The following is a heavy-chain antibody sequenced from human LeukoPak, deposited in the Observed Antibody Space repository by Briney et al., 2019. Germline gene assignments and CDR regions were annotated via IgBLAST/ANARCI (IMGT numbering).Heavy chain of an antibody. CDR2: IIPIFGTA. Sequence: GASVKVSCKASGYTFTSYAISWVRQAPGQGLEWMGGIIPIFGTANYAQKFQGRVRITADESTSTAYMELSSLRSEDTAVYYCAYHLAAAGTFDYWGQGTLVTVSS. D-gene: IGHD6-13*01. CDR1: GYTFTSYA. J-gene: IGHJ4*02. CDR3: AYHLAAAGTFDY. V-gene: IGHV1-69*13.